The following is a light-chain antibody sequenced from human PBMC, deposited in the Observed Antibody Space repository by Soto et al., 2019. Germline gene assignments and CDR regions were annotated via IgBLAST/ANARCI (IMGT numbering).Light chain of an antibody. CDR3: QQRTNWRIT. CDR1: QSVSSS. Sequence: EIVLTQSPAILSLSPGGRATLSCRASQSVSSSLAWYQQKPGQAPRLLIYDTSNRATDIPPRFSGSGSGTDFTLTISSLEPEDFAVYYCQQRTNWRITFGQGTRLEIK. CDR2: DTS. J-gene: IGKJ5*01. V-gene: IGKV3-11*01.